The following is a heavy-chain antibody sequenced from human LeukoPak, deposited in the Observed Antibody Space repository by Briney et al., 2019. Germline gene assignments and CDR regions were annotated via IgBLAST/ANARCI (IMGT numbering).Heavy chain of an antibody. J-gene: IGHJ4*02. CDR2: IYYSGST. CDR3: ARQIRGYSKSSWYGGGDY. Sequence: SETLSLTCTVSGGSISSYYWSWIRQPPGKGLEWIGSIYYSGSTYYNPSLKSRVTISVDTSKNQFSLKLSSVTAADTAVYYCARQIRGYSKSSWYGGGDYWGQGTLVTVSS. D-gene: IGHD6-13*01. V-gene: IGHV4-59*05. CDR1: GGSISSYY.